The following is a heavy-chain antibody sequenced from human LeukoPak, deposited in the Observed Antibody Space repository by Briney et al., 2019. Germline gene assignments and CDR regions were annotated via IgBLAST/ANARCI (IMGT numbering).Heavy chain of an antibody. CDR1: GYTFTGYY. CDR3: ARDYDISEESIVVVISPLGY. D-gene: IGHD3-22*01. J-gene: IGHJ4*02. Sequence: VASVKVSCKASGYTFTGYYMHWVRQAPGQGLEWMGWINPNSGGTNYAQKFQGRVTMTRDTSISTAYMELSRLRSDDTAVYYCARDYDISEESIVVVISPLGYWGQGTLVTVSS. V-gene: IGHV1-2*02. CDR2: INPNSGGT.